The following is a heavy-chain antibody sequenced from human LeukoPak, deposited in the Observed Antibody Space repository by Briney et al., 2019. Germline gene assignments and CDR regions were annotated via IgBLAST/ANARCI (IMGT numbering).Heavy chain of an antibody. V-gene: IGHV4-34*01. D-gene: IGHD3-10*01. Sequence: SETLSLTCAVYVGSFSGYYWSWIRQPPGKGLEWIGEINHSGSTNYNPSLKSRVTISVDTSKNQFSLKLSSVTAADTAVYYCARGLGFGVYYYYMDVWGKGTTVTVSS. J-gene: IGHJ6*03. CDR2: INHSGST. CDR3: ARGLGFGVYYYYMDV. CDR1: VGSFSGYY.